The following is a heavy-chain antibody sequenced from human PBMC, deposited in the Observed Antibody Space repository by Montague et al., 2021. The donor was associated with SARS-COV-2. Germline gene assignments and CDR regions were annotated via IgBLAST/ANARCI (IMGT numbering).Heavy chain of an antibody. CDR1: GFTFGSYS. J-gene: IGHJ6*02. CDR3: ARDPLDYGLWSSGSYYNAYYYYGMDV. CDR2: ISSSSSYI. V-gene: IGHV3-21*01. D-gene: IGHD3-10*01. Sequence: SLRLSCAASGFTFGSYSMNWVRQAPGKGLKWVSSISSSSSYIYYADSVKGRFTISRDNAKNSLYLQMNSLRAEDTAVYYCARDPLDYGLWSSGSYYNAYYYYGMDVWGQGTTVTVSS.